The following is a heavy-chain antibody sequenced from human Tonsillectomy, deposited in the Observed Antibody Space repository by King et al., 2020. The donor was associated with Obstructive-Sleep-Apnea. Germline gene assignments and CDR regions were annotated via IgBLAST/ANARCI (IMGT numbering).Heavy chain of an antibody. Sequence: QLVQSGAEVKKPGASVKVSCRASGYTFTAYYIHWVRQAPGQGLEWMGWISPNSGATKYAQKFQGRVTMTRDTSISTAYMDLSRLRSDDTAIYYCAREMSAYDSTSPAYWGQGTLVTVSS. CDR1: GYTFTAYY. J-gene: IGHJ4*02. CDR3: AREMSAYDSTSPAY. V-gene: IGHV1-2*02. CDR2: ISPNSGAT. D-gene: IGHD3-10*01.